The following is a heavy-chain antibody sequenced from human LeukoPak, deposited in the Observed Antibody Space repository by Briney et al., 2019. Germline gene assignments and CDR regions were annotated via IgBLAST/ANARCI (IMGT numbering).Heavy chain of an antibody. CDR3: AKDPNWEGGY. CDR1: GFSFGDSD. CDR2: INYLGLRT. Sequence: GGSLRLSCVASGFSFGDSDMNWFRQAPGEGPQWVANINYLGLRTYYADSVKGRFTIARDNSKNMLFLQMDGLRVEDTALYYCAKDPNWEGGYWGQGTLVTVSS. J-gene: IGHJ4*02. V-gene: IGHV3-23*01. D-gene: IGHD1-26*01.